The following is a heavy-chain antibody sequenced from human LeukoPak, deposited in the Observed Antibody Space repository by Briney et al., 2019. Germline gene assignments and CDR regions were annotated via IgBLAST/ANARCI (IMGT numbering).Heavy chain of an antibody. D-gene: IGHD5-18*01. CDR1: GFTFSSYG. Sequence: GGSLRLSCAASGFTFSSYGMHWVRQAPGKGLEWVAVISYDGSNKYYADSVKGRFTISRDNSRNTLYLQMNSLRAEDTAVYYCAKGRIQLWLGDYWGQGTLVTVSS. CDR2: ISYDGSNK. CDR3: AKGRIQLWLGDY. J-gene: IGHJ4*02. V-gene: IGHV3-30*18.